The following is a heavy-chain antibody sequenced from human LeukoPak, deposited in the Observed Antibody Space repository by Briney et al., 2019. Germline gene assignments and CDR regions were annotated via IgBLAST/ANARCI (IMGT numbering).Heavy chain of an antibody. J-gene: IGHJ4*02. V-gene: IGHV1-69*05. D-gene: IGHD5-24*01. Sequence: SVKVSCKASGGTFSSYAISWVRQAPGQGLEWMGGIIPIFGTADYAQKFQGRVTIITDESTSTAYMELSSLRSEDTAVYYCATGQGWLQLTPRYWGQGTLVTVSS. CDR1: GGTFSSYA. CDR2: IIPIFGTA. CDR3: ATGQGWLQLTPRY.